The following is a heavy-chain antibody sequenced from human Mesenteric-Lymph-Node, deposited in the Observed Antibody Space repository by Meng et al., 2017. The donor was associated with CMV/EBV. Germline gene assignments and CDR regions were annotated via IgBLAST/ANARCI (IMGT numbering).Heavy chain of an antibody. D-gene: IGHD2-2*01. J-gene: IGHJ5*02. CDR3: ARVRCSSTSCYERNWFDP. V-gene: IGHV4-61*01. CDR2: IYYSGST. CDR1: GGSVSSGSYY. Sequence: SETLSLTCTVSGGSVSSGSYYWSWIRQPPGKGLEWIGYIYYSGSTNYNPSLKSRVTISVDTSKNQFSLKVSSVTAADTAVYYCARVRCSSTSCYERNWFDPWGQGTLVTVSS.